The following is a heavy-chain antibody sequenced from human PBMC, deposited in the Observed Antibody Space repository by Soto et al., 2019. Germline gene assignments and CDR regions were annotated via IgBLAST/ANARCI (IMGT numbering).Heavy chain of an antibody. CDR3: AKDLFPYYDFWSGYRERSYYYYGMDV. CDR2: ISGSGGST. D-gene: IGHD3-3*01. V-gene: IGHV3-23*01. Sequence: GGSLRLSCAASGFTFSDYAMHWVRQAPGKGLEWVSAISGSGGSTYYADSVKGRFTISRDNSKNTLYLQMNSLRAEGTAVYYCAKDLFPYYDFWSGYRERSYYYYGMDVWGQGTTVTVSS. CDR1: GFTFSDYA. J-gene: IGHJ6*02.